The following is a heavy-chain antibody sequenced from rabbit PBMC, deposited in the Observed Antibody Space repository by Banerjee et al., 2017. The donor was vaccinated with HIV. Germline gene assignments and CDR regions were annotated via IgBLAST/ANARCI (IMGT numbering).Heavy chain of an antibody. D-gene: IGHD8-1*01. V-gene: IGHV1S45*01. CDR2: VYVGAGNT. CDR1: GFSFSSSYW. Sequence: QEQLVESGGDLVKPEGSLTLTCTASGFSFSSSYWMCWVRQAPGKGLEWIGVVYVGAGNTDYANSVKGRFTISRDNAQNTVFLRMPSLTAADTATYFCARYGYAGSSYYPLKLWGPGTL. J-gene: IGHJ4*01. CDR3: ARYGYAGSSYYPLKL.